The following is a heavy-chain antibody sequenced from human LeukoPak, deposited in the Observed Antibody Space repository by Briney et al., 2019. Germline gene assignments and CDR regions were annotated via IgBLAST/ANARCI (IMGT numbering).Heavy chain of an antibody. CDR1: GYTFTSYD. J-gene: IGHJ4*02. CDR3: ARGGGAYNWNDVACY. Sequence: ASVKVSCKASGYTFTSYDINWVRQAPGQGLEWMGWMNPNSGNTGYAQKFQGRVTMTRNTSISTAYMELSSLRSEDTAVYYCARGGGAYNWNDVACYWGQGTLVTVSS. D-gene: IGHD1-20*01. V-gene: IGHV1-8*01. CDR2: MNPNSGNT.